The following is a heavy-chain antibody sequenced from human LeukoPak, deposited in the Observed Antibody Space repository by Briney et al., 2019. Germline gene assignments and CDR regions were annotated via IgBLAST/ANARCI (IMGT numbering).Heavy chain of an antibody. CDR3: ARPYSSSWWRGMDV. D-gene: IGHD6-13*01. Sequence: GRSLRLSCAASGFTFSSYGMHWVRQAPGKGLEWVAVIWYDGSNKYYADSVKGRFTISRDNSKNTLYLQMNSLRPEDTAVYHCARPYSSSWWRGMDVWGQGTTVTVSS. CDR1: GFTFSSYG. CDR2: IWYDGSNK. V-gene: IGHV3-33*01. J-gene: IGHJ6*02.